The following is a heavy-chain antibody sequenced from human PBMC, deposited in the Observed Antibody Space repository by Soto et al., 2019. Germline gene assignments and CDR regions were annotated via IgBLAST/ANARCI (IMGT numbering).Heavy chain of an antibody. CDR3: ARDPGGFDN. D-gene: IGHD3-10*01. CDR2: MNQDGTAK. CDR1: GFTFSNYW. V-gene: IGHV3-7*01. J-gene: IGHJ4*02. Sequence: GGSLRLSCTASGFTFSNYWVTWVRQAPGKGLEYVAHMNQDGTAKYYVDSVKGRFTISRDNAKNSLYLQMNSLRTEDTAVYYCARDPGGFDNWGQGSLVTVSS.